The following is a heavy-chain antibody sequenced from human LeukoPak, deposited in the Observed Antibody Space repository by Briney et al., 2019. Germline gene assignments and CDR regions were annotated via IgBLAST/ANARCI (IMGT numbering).Heavy chain of an antibody. CDR2: IDPSDSYT. J-gene: IGHJ6*04. Sequence: GESLKISCKGSGYSFPSYWISWVRQMPGKGLEWMGRIDPSDSYTNYSPSFQGHVTISADKSISTAYLQWGSLKASDTAMYYCATVDTAMVTRDSYYYGMDVWGKGTTVTVSS. CDR3: ATVDTAMVTRDSYYYGMDV. V-gene: IGHV5-10-1*01. CDR1: GYSFPSYW. D-gene: IGHD5-18*01.